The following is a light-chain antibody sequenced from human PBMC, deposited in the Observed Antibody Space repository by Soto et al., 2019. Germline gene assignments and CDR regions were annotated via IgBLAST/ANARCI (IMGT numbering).Light chain of an antibody. CDR3: QQLSHYAYS. Sequence: DIQLTQSPSFLSASGEDRATMSRRASFGFSRSLAWYQQEPGKPPKLLRFDSSTLLTRVPSRFTGSGTGREFTVTISGLQFGGFATYFCQQLSHYAYSFGGATKLEI. J-gene: IGKJ2*03. V-gene: IGKV1-9*01. CDR2: DSS. CDR1: FGFSRS.